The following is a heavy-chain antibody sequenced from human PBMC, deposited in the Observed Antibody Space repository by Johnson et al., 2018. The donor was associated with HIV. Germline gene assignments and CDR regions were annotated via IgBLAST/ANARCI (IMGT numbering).Heavy chain of an antibody. CDR1: GFTFSSYW. CDR2: IKQDGSEK. CDR3: ARDLGCSYDAFDS. Sequence: VQLVESGGGLVQPGGSLRLSCAASGFTFSSYWMSWVRQAPGKGLEWVANIKQDGSEKYYVDSVKGRFTISRDNAKNSLYLQMNSLRAEDTAVYYCARDLGCSYDAFDSWGQGTMVTVSS. D-gene: IGHD3-10*02. V-gene: IGHV3-7*05. J-gene: IGHJ3*02.